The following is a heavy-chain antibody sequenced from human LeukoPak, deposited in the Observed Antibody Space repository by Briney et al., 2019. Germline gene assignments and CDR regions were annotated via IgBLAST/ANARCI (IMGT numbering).Heavy chain of an antibody. CDR1: GGSISSYY. CDR2: IYYSGNT. Sequence: KTSETLSLTCSVSGGSISSYYWSWIRQPPGKGLEWIGYIYYSGNTNYNPSLKSRVTISVDTSKTQFSLKLSSVTAADAAVYYCARGPTGIAFDYWGQGTLVTASS. D-gene: IGHD6-13*01. V-gene: IGHV4-59*01. J-gene: IGHJ4*02. CDR3: ARGPTGIAFDY.